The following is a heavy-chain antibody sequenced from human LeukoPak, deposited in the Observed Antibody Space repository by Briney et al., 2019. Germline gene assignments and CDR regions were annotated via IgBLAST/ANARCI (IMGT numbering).Heavy chain of an antibody. CDR2: ICGSGGST. Sequence: GVLRLSCAASGFIFSSYGMSWVRQAPGKGLEWVSSICGSGGSTYYADSVKGRFTISRDNSKNTLYLQMNSLRAEDTAVYYCAKVTSGGRNVAGPFDYWGQGTLVTVSS. CDR1: GFIFSSYG. J-gene: IGHJ4*02. V-gene: IGHV3-23*01. CDR3: AKVTSGGRNVAGPFDY. D-gene: IGHD6-19*01.